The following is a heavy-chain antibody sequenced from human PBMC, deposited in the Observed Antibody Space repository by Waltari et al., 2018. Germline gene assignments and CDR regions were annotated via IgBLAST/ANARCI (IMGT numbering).Heavy chain of an antibody. Sequence: QVQLVESGGGVVQPGKSLRLSCAGSGFGFSSFGIHLVRQAPGKGLEWVAMIWFDGSKIYYADSVKGRFTISRDNSRNTVYLQMNSLRPEDSGVYYCARCPDEYNYYYMEVWGRGTTVSVSS. V-gene: IGHV3-33*08. CDR1: GFGFSSFG. CDR2: IWFDGSKI. J-gene: IGHJ6*03. CDR3: ARCPDEYNYYYMEV.